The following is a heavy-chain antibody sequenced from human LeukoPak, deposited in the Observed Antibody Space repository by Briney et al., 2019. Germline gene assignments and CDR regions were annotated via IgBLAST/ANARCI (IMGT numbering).Heavy chain of an antibody. V-gene: IGHV4-39*01. J-gene: IGHJ4*02. D-gene: IGHD2-2*01. CDR2: IYYSGST. Sequence: SETLSLTCTVSGGSISSSSYYWGWIRQPPGKGLEWIGSIYYSGSTYYNPSLKSRVTISVDTSKNQFSLKLSSVTAADTAVYYCASGIRYCNSTSCYYFDYWGQGTLVTVSS. CDR3: ASGIRYCNSTSCYYFDY. CDR1: GGSISSSSYY.